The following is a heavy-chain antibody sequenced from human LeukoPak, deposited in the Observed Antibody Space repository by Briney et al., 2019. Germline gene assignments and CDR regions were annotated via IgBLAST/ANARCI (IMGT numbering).Heavy chain of an antibody. CDR1: GLTLSSYA. Sequence: PGGSLRLSCAASGLTLSSYAMSWVRQAPARGVAWVSALGGSGSSTYYADSVKGRFPVSRDNSKHTLYLQMNTLRAEDTALYYCAKQYCSGSSCIGGGDNWGQGTLVTVSS. D-gene: IGHD2-15*01. J-gene: IGHJ4*02. V-gene: IGHV3-23*01. CDR2: LGGSGSST. CDR3: AKQYCSGSSCIGGGDN.